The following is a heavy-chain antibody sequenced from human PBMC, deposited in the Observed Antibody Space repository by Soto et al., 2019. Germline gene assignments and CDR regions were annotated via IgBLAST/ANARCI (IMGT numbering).Heavy chain of an antibody. Sequence: GGSLRLSCAASGFTFSSYAMHWVRQTPGKGLEWVAVISYDGSNKYYADSVKGRFTISRDNSKNTLYLQMNSLRAEDTAVYYCARGVRGRGYYDFWSGYVGVGVWGQGTTVTVSS. D-gene: IGHD3-3*01. J-gene: IGHJ6*02. V-gene: IGHV3-30-3*01. CDR2: ISYDGSNK. CDR3: ARGVRGRGYYDFWSGYVGVGV. CDR1: GFTFSSYA.